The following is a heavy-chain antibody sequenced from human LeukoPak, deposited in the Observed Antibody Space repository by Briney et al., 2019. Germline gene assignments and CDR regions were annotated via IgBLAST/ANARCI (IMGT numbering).Heavy chain of an antibody. CDR2: INHSGST. V-gene: IGHV4-34*01. J-gene: IGHJ6*03. D-gene: IGHD3-9*01. CDR3: ARYGAPQYYDILTGYYTPSYYYYYMDV. Sequence: SETLSLTCAVYGGSFSGYYWSWIRQPPGKGLEWIGEINHSGSTNYNPSLKSRVTISVDTSKNQFSLKLSSVTAADTAVYYCARYGAPQYYDILTGYYTPSYYYYYMDVWGKGTTVTVSS. CDR1: GGSFSGYY.